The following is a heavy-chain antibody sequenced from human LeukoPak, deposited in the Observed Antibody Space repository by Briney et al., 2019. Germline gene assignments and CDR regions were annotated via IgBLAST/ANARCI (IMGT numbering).Heavy chain of an antibody. CDR3: ASSGTFAGHYFDY. D-gene: IGHD1-26*01. CDR1: GGSISSSSYY. V-gene: IGHV4-39*01. CDR2: IYYSGST. Sequence: SETLSLTCTVSGGSISSSSYYWGWIRQPPGKGLEWLGSIYYSGSTYNNPSLKSRVTIFVDTSKNQFSLELTSVTAADTAVYYCASSGTFAGHYFDYWGQGALLTVSS. J-gene: IGHJ4*02.